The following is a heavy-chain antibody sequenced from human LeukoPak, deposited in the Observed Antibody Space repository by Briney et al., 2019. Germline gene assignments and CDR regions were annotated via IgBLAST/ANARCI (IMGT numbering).Heavy chain of an antibody. Sequence: ASVKVSCKASGDTFIRYGISWVRQAPGQGLEWMGWISTGNGNTNYGQKFQGRVTMTTDTSTGTAYMELSSLRSEDTAVYYCARGGLGFDYWGQGTLVTVSS. J-gene: IGHJ4*02. CDR1: GDTFIRYG. V-gene: IGHV1-18*01. CDR3: ARGGLGFDY. CDR2: ISTGNGNT.